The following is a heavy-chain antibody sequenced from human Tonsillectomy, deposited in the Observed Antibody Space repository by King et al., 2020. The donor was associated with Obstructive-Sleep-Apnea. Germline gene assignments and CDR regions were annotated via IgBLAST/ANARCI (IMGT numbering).Heavy chain of an antibody. J-gene: IGHJ4*02. D-gene: IGHD3-22*01. CDR2: ISYSWST. CDR3: ARSLDSSGYYYTNY. V-gene: IGHV4-59*08. Sequence: QLQESGPGLVKPSETLSLTCTVSGGSISSYYGSWIRQPPGKGLECIWYISYSWSTNYNPSLKSRVTISVDTSKNQFSLKLSSVTAADTAVYYCARSLDSSGYYYTNYWGQGTLVTVSS. CDR1: GGSISSYY.